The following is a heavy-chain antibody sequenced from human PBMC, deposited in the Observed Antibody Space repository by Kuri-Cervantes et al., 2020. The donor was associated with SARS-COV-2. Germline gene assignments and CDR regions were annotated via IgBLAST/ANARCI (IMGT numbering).Heavy chain of an antibody. CDR2: INPNSGGT. J-gene: IGHJ4*02. CDR3: ARAGYSSSWAPGAFDY. V-gene: IGHV1-2*02. CDR1: GYTFTGYY. D-gene: IGHD6-13*01. Sequence: VKVSCKASGYTFTGYYMHWVRQAPGQGLEWMGWINPNSGGTNYAQKFQGRVTMTRDTSISTAYMELSRLRSDDTAVYYCARAGYSSSWAPGAFDYWGQGTLVTVSS.